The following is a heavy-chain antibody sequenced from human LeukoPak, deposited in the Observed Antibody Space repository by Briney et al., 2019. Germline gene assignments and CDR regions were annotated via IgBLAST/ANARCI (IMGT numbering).Heavy chain of an antibody. V-gene: IGHV1-18*01. CDR3: ASTLLFLESLGY. Sequence: ASVKVSCKASGYTFTSYGISWVRQAPGQGLEWMGWISAYNGNTNYAQKLQGRVTMTTDTSTSTAYMELRSLRSDDTAVYYCASTLLFLESLGYWGQGTLVTVSS. D-gene: IGHD3-3*01. CDR1: GYTFTSYG. J-gene: IGHJ4*02. CDR2: ISAYNGNT.